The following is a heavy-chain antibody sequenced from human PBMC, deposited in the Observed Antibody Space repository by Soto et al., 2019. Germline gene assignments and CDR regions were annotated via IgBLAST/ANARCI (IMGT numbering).Heavy chain of an antibody. CDR1: GDSIPVQY. CDR2: IYHSGTT. Sequence: SGTLSLTCTVSGDSIPVQYWGWLGQPTGGGLEWIGHIYHSGTTNYNPSLKSRLAMSLDTSKNQFSLFLTSVTAADTAVYYCARHRYRTQPNGVLTPFESFDIWGQGTLVS. D-gene: IGHD2-8*01. V-gene: IGHV4-59*11. J-gene: IGHJ3*02. CDR3: ARHRYRTQPNGVLTPFESFDI.